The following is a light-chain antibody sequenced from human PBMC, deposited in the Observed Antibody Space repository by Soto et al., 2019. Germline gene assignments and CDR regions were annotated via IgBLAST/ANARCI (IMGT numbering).Light chain of an antibody. CDR3: CCFAGSNTYI. V-gene: IGLV2-23*01. Sequence: QSALTQPASLSGSPGQSITISCTGTSSDIGSFNLVSWYQQFPGEVPKLIIYESYKRPSGISTRFSGSRSDNTASLTISGLQADDEADYYCCCFAGSNTYIFGGGTKVTVL. J-gene: IGLJ2*01. CDR2: ESY. CDR1: SSDIGSFNL.